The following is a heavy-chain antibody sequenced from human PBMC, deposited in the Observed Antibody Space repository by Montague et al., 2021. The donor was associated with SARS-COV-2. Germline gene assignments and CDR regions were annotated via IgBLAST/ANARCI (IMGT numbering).Heavy chain of an antibody. CDR1: GGSISSSSYY. J-gene: IGHJ3*02. CDR3: ASPTYYYDSSGSDAFDI. Sequence: SETLSLTCTVPGGSISSSSYYWGWIRQPPGKGLEWIGSIYYSGSTYYNPSLKSRVTISVDTSKNQFSLKLSSVTAADTAVYYCASPTYYYDSSGSDAFDIWGQGTTVTVSS. D-gene: IGHD3-22*01. V-gene: IGHV4-39*01. CDR2: IYYSGST.